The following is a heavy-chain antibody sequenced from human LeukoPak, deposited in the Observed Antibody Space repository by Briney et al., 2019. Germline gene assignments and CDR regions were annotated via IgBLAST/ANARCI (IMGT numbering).Heavy chain of an antibody. CDR2: IYTSGST. V-gene: IGHV4-4*09. Sequence: SETLSLTCTVSGGSISSYYWSWIRQPPGKGLEWIGYIYTSGSTNYNPSLKNRGTITVHTSKNHFSLKLSSVTAADTAVYYCAGHIQLLFGVYYYHYMDVWGKGTRSPSP. J-gene: IGHJ6*03. CDR1: GGSISSYY. CDR3: AGHIQLLFGVYYYHYMDV. D-gene: IGHD2-2*01.